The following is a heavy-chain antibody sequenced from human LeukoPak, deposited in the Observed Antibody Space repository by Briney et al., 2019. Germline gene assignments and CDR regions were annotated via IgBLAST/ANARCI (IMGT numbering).Heavy chain of an antibody. CDR3: AIYSSSWYY. D-gene: IGHD6-13*01. Sequence: GASVKVSCKASGYTFTSYYMHWVRQAPGQGLEWMGGIIPIFGTANYAQKFQGRVTITTDESTSTAYMELSSLRSGDTAVYYCAIYSSSWYYWGQGTLVTVSS. V-gene: IGHV1-69*05. CDR1: GYTFTSYY. J-gene: IGHJ4*02. CDR2: IIPIFGTA.